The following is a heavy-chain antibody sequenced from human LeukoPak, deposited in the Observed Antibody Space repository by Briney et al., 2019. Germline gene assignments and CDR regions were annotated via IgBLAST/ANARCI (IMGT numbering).Heavy chain of an antibody. CDR3: AKDLSGAMATDYYYYYGMDV. D-gene: IGHD5-18*01. Sequence: PGRSLRLSCAASGFTFSSYGMHWVRQAPGKGLEWVAVISYDGSNKYYADSVKGRFTISRDNSKNTLYLQMNSLRAEDTAVYYCAKDLSGAMATDYYYYYGMDVWGKGTTVTVSP. J-gene: IGHJ6*04. V-gene: IGHV3-30*18. CDR1: GFTFSSYG. CDR2: ISYDGSNK.